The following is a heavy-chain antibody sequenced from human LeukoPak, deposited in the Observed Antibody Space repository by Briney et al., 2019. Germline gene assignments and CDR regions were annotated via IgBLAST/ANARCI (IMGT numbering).Heavy chain of an antibody. D-gene: IGHD1-14*01. CDR3: VNAPGREPYYFDY. CDR2: ISSNGGST. Sequence: GGSLRLSCAAPGFTFSSYAMHWVRQAPGKGLEYVSAISSNGGSTYYADSVKGRFTISRDNSKNTLYLQMSSLRAEDTAVYYCVNAPGREPYYFDYWGQGTLVTVSS. CDR1: GFTFSSYA. V-gene: IGHV3-64D*06. J-gene: IGHJ4*02.